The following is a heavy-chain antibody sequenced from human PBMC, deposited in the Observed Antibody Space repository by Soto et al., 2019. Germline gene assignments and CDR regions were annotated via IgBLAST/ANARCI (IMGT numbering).Heavy chain of an antibody. Sequence: QPGGSLRLSCAASGFTFSSYGMHWVRQAPGKGLEWVAVISHDGSNKYYAESVKGRFTISRDNSKNSLYLQMNSLRAEDTAVYYCARRPLIRPDCSSTSCYPRLDYYYYYGMDVWGQGTTVTVSS. V-gene: IGHV3-30*03. J-gene: IGHJ6*02. CDR1: GFTFSSYG. CDR3: ARRPLIRPDCSSTSCYPRLDYYYYYGMDV. D-gene: IGHD2-2*01. CDR2: ISHDGSNK.